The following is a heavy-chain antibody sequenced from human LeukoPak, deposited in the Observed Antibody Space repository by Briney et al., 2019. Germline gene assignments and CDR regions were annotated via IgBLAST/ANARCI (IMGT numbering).Heavy chain of an antibody. Sequence: GGSLRLSCAASGFTFDDYAMHWVRQAPGKGLEWVSGIGWNSDSIGYADSVKGRFTISRDNAKNSLYLQMNSLRAEDTAVYYCARDFLIFGSGRRWGAFDIWGQGTMVTVSS. CDR3: ARDFLIFGSGRRWGAFDI. V-gene: IGHV3-9*01. CDR2: IGWNSDSI. D-gene: IGHD6-19*01. J-gene: IGHJ3*02. CDR1: GFTFDDYA.